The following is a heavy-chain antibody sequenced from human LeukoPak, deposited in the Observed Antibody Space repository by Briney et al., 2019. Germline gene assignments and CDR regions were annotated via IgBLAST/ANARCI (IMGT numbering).Heavy chain of an antibody. J-gene: IGHJ3*02. D-gene: IGHD2-2*01. CDR1: GVSVSDGRYY. Sequence: SETLSLTCNVSGVSVSDGRYYWTWIRQHPGKGLEWIGYKYYSGSAKYNPSLKSRLTISIDTSKNQFSLRLSSVTAADTATYYCATPYCSGISCLDVFNMWGQGTGFSVSS. CDR3: ATPYCSGISCLDVFNM. V-gene: IGHV4-31*03. CDR2: KYYSGSA.